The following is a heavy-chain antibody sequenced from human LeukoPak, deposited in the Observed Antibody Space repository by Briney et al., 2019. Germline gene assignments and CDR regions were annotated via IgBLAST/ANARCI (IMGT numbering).Heavy chain of an antibody. V-gene: IGHV4-39*01. CDR1: GVSLSSSRYY. Sequence: SETLSLTCTVSGVSLSSSRYYWGWIRQPPGKGLEWIGFIYYSGRTYYNPSLTSRLTISVDTSKNQFSLKLSSVTAAETDVYYCARHPGITAAGTGFDIWGQGTMVTVSS. CDR2: IYYSGRT. D-gene: IGHD6-13*01. CDR3: ARHPGITAAGTGFDI. J-gene: IGHJ3*02.